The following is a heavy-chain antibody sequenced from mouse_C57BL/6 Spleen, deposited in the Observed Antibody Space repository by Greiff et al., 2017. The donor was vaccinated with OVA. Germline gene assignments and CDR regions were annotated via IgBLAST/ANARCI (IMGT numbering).Heavy chain of an antibody. Sequence: VQLQQSGAELVKPGASVKISCKASGYAFSSYWMNWVKQRPGKGLEWIGQIYPGDGDTNYNGKFKGKATLTADTSSSTAYMQLSSLTSEDSAVYFGARSAGTTVVAAYYFDYWGQGTTLTVSS. J-gene: IGHJ2*01. V-gene: IGHV1-80*01. CDR2: IYPGDGDT. D-gene: IGHD1-1*01. CDR1: GYAFSSYW. CDR3: ARSAGTTVVAAYYFDY.